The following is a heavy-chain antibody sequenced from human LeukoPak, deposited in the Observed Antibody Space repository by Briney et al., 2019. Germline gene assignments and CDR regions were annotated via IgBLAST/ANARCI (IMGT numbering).Heavy chain of an antibody. CDR3: ATIEAVRFHY. D-gene: IGHD4-17*01. J-gene: IGHJ4*02. CDR1: DFTFSNYW. Sequence: GGSLRLSCVASDFTFSNYWMSWVRQATGKGLEWVGNLKQDGSEIYYLDSEKGRFTIYRDNTKISLYLQMNSLRAEDTAVYYCATIEAVRFHYWGQGTLVTVSS. CDR2: LKQDGSEI. V-gene: IGHV3-7*01.